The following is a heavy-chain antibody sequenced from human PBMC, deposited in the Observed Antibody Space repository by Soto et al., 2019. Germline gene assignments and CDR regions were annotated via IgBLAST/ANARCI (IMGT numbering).Heavy chain of an antibody. Sequence: EVQLLESGGGLVQPGGSLRLSCAASGFTFSSYAMSWVRQAPGKGLEWVSAISGSGGSTYYADSVKGRFTISRDNSKTTLYLQMNSLRAEDTAVYYCAQQVPAAISYFDYWGQGTLVTVSS. CDR2: ISGSGGST. CDR3: AQQVPAAISYFDY. V-gene: IGHV3-23*01. D-gene: IGHD2-2*01. J-gene: IGHJ4*02. CDR1: GFTFSSYA.